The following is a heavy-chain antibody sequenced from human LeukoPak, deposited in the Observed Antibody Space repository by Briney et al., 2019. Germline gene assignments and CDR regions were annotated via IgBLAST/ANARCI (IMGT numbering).Heavy chain of an antibody. V-gene: IGHV1-8*03. Sequence: ASVKVSCKASGYTFTSYDINWVRQATGQGLEWMGWMNPNSGNTGYAQKFQGRVTITRNTSISTAYMELSSLRSEDTAVNYCARGGSSWTPSNYYYYMDVWGKGTTVTVSS. CDR3: ARGGSSWTPSNYYYYMDV. J-gene: IGHJ6*03. CDR1: GYTFTSYD. CDR2: MNPNSGNT. D-gene: IGHD6-13*01.